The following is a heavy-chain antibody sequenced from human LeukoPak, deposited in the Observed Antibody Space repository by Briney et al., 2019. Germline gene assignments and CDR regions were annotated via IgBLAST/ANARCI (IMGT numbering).Heavy chain of an antibody. Sequence: PGGSLRLSCAASGFTFSSYSMNWVRQAPGKGLEWVSSISSSSSYIYYADSVKGRFTISRDNAKNSLYLQMNSLRAEDTAVYYCARDSSGWQVRYYFDYWGQGTLVTVSS. CDR1: GFTFSSYS. CDR3: ARDSSGWQVRYYFDY. J-gene: IGHJ4*02. V-gene: IGHV3-21*01. CDR2: ISSSSSYI. D-gene: IGHD6-19*01.